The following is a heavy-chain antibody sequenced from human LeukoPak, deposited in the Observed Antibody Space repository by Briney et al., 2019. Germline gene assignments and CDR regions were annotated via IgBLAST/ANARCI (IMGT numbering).Heavy chain of an antibody. CDR2: IYYSGST. V-gene: IGHV4-39*07. D-gene: IGHD3-22*01. Sequence: SETLSLTCTVSGGSISSSSYYWGWIRQPPGKGLEWIGSIYYSGSTYYNPSLKSRVTISVDTSKNQFSLKLSSVTAADTAVYYCARDSSGYYLRGVDYWGQGTLVTVSS. CDR3: ARDSSGYYLRGVDY. CDR1: GGSISSSSYY. J-gene: IGHJ4*02.